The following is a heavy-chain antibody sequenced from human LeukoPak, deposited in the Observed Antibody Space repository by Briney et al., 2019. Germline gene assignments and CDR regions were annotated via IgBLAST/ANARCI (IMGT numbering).Heavy chain of an antibody. CDR1: GGSISSYY. Sequence: SETLSLTCTVSGGSISSYYCSWIRQPPGKGLEWIGYIYYSGSTNYNPSLKSRVTISVDTSKNQFSLKLSSVTAADTAVYYCARVLVATGYYFDYWGQGTLVTVSS. V-gene: IGHV4-59*01. D-gene: IGHD5-12*01. CDR2: IYYSGST. CDR3: ARVLVATGYYFDY. J-gene: IGHJ4*02.